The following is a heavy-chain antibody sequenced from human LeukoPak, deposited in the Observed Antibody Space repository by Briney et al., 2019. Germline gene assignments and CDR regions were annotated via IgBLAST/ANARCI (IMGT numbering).Heavy chain of an antibody. CDR2: INQNGSGK. CDR3: AMNWNVPPRDY. J-gene: IGHJ4*02. D-gene: IGHD1-1*01. Sequence: GGSLRLSCAASGITFRSYWMNWVRQAPGKGLEWVASINQNGSGKNYVDSVKGRFTVSGDNAKKYLQMNSLRAEDTAVYYCAMNWNVPPRDYWGQGTLVTVSS. V-gene: IGHV3-7*01. CDR1: GITFRSYW.